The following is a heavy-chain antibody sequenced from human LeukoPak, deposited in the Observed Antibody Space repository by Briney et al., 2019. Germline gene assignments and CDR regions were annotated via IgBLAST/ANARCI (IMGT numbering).Heavy chain of an antibody. V-gene: IGHV3-23*01. Sequence: TSETLSLTCTVSGGSISSYYWSWIRQPPGKGLEWVSAISSTGGATYYADSVKGRFAISRDNSRNTVDLQMNSLRADDTAVYYCAKESAYTSPRNYYFDYWGQGALVTVSS. J-gene: IGHJ4*02. CDR2: ISSTGGAT. CDR3: AKESAYTSPRNYYFDY. D-gene: IGHD1-14*01. CDR1: GGSISSYY.